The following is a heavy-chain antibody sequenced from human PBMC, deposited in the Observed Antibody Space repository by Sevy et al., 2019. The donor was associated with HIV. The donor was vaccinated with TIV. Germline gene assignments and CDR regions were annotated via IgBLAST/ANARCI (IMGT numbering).Heavy chain of an antibody. CDR3: ATDIVVGRDY. CDR2: FDEDGEI. J-gene: IGHJ4*02. D-gene: IGHD2-2*01. CDR1: GYTLTALS. Sequence: ASVKVSCKVSGYTLTALSMHWVRPPPGKGCAWMGGFDEDGEIMYAQKFQGRVTMPEGTSTDTAYMELSSLRSADTAMYYCATDIVVGRDYWGQGTRVTVSS. V-gene: IGHV1-24*01.